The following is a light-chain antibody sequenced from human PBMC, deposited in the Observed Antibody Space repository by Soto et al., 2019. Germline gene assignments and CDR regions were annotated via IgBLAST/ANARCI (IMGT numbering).Light chain of an antibody. CDR3: QHYNNWPPYT. CDR1: QSVSSN. Sequence: EIVMTQSPATLSVSPGDRATLSCMASQSVSSNLAWSQQKPGQAPRLLISGASTRATGIPARFSGSGSGTEFTLTISSLQSEDFAFYYCQHYNNWPPYTFGQGTKMEIK. J-gene: IGKJ2*01. CDR2: GAS. V-gene: IGKV3-15*01.